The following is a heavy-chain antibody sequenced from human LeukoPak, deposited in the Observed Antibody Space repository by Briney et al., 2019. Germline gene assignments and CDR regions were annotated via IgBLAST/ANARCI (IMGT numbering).Heavy chain of an antibody. Sequence: SETLSLTCTVSGGSISSSSYYWGWIRQPPGKGLEWIGSIYYSGSTYHNPSLKSRVTISVDTSKNQFSLKLSSVTAADTAVYYCARVAPILWFGPWGQGTLVTVSS. CDR3: ARVAPILWFGP. CDR1: GGSISSSSYY. D-gene: IGHD3-9*01. J-gene: IGHJ5*02. V-gene: IGHV4-39*07. CDR2: IYYSGST.